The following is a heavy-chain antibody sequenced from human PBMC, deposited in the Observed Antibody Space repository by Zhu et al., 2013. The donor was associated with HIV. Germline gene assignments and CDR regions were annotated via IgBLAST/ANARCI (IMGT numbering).Heavy chain of an antibody. D-gene: IGHD4-17*01. Sequence: QVQLVQSGAEVKKPGSSVKVSCKASGGTFSNYTITWVRQAPGQGPEWMGGIIPIFGSANYAQRFQGRVTITADESTRTAYMELSTLRSEDTAVYYCIKDQNAHDYGGKSVVGAFDIWGQGTMVIVSS. V-gene: IGHV1-69*01. J-gene: IGHJ3*02. CDR1: GGTFSNYT. CDR3: IKDQNAHDYGGKSVVGAFDI. CDR2: IIPIFGSA.